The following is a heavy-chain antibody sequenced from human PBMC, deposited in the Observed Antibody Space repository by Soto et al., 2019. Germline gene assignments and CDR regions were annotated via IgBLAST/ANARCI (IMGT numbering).Heavy chain of an antibody. D-gene: IGHD2-8*02. V-gene: IGHV4-61*01. CDR2: FYYTGTT. CDR1: GASLSSGSYY. CDR3: ARISYWVKDY. Sequence: SETLSLTCTVSGASLSSGSYYWSWIRQPPGKGLEWIGYFYYTGTTKYNPSLESRVTISADTSKNQFSLNLTSVTAADTAVYYCARISYWVKDYWGQGALVTVSS. J-gene: IGHJ4*02.